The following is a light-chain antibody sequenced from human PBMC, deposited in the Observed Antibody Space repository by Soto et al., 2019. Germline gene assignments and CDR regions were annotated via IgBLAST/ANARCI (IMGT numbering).Light chain of an antibody. Sequence: DIQLTQSPFSLSASVGDRVSITCRASRRISTSLNWYQQKPGKAPKLLIHGASTLQSGVPSRFSGTGSGTDFTLTISILQPEDFATYFCHQSYSLPQTFGQGTKLEIK. CDR2: GAS. CDR3: HQSYSLPQT. J-gene: IGKJ2*01. CDR1: RRISTS. V-gene: IGKV1-39*01.